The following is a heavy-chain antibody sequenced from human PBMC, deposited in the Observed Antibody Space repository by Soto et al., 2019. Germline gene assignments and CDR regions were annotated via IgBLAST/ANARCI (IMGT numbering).Heavy chain of an antibody. CDR1: GYTFTSYY. D-gene: IGHD3-22*01. J-gene: IGHJ6*02. Sequence: ASVKVSCKASGYTFTSYYMHWVRQAPGQGLEWMGIINPSGGSTSYAQKFQGRVTISVETSKSQFSLKLSSVTAADTAVYYCAGGDYYHSSGYYFYYYTMDVWGQGTTVTVSS. V-gene: IGHV1-46*01. CDR3: AGGDYYHSSGYYFYYYTMDV. CDR2: INPSGGST.